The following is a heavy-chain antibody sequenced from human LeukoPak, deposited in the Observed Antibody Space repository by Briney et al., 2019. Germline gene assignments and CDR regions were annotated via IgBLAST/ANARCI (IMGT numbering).Heavy chain of an antibody. D-gene: IGHD3-22*01. V-gene: IGHV4-59*01. CDR3: ARVKKGYDSSGYYHSANWFDP. CDR1: GGSFSGYY. Sequence: RASETLSLTCAVYGGSFSGYYWSWIRQPPGKGLEWIGYIYYSGSTNYNPSLKSRVTISVDTSKNQFSLKLSSVTAADTAVYYCARVKKGYDSSGYYHSANWFDPWGEGTLVTVSS. J-gene: IGHJ5*02. CDR2: IYYSGST.